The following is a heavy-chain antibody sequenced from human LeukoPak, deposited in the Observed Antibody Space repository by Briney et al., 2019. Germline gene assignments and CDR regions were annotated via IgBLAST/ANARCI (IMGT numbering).Heavy chain of an antibody. CDR3: ARVSSSTSNYYYYYMDV. CDR2: ISSSSSTI. CDR1: GFTFNSYS. Sequence: TGGSLRLSCAASGFTFNSYSMNWVRQAPGKGLEWVSYISSSSSTIYYADSVKGRFTISRDNAKNSLYLQMNSLRAEDTAVYYCARVSSSTSNYYYYYMDVWGKGTTVTISS. D-gene: IGHD2-2*01. V-gene: IGHV3-48*01. J-gene: IGHJ6*03.